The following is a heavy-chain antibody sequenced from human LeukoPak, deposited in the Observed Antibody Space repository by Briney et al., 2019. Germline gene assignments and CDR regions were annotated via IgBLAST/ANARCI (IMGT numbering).Heavy chain of an antibody. CDR3: AREADCSGGTCYRGAFDI. V-gene: IGHV3-33*01. CDR2: IWYDGSNN. Sequence: PGRSLRLSCAASGFTFSQYAMHWVRQARGKGLEWVAAIWYDGSNNYYVDSVKGRFTISRDNSKNTLYLQMNSLRAEDTAVYYCAREADCSGGTCYRGAFDIWGQGTMVTVSS. J-gene: IGHJ3*02. CDR1: GFTFSQYA. D-gene: IGHD2-15*01.